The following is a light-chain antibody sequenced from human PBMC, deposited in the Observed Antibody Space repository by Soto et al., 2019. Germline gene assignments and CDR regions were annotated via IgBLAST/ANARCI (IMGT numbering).Light chain of an antibody. J-gene: IGKJ3*01. CDR1: QIINTW. CDR3: QQYETYSGT. V-gene: IGKV1-5*03. Sequence: DIQMTQSPSSLSASVGDRVTITCRASQIINTWLAWYQQKPGKAPKLLIYRASNLLSGVPSRFSGSGSGTEFTLTIGSLQPDDFSIYYCQQYETYSGTFGPGTKVDL. CDR2: RAS.